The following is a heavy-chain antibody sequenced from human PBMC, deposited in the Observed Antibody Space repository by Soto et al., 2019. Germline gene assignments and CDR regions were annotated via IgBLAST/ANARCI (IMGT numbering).Heavy chain of an antibody. CDR3: TTLLGYCSGGSCYSSFGCYFDL. J-gene: IGHJ2*01. Sequence: EVQLVESGGGLVKPGGSLRLSCAASGFTFSNAWMNWVRQAPGKGLEWVGRIKSKTDGGTTDYAAPVKGRFTISSDDSINTLYLQMYSLKTEGTAVYYCTTLLGYCSGGSCYSSFGCYFDLWGRGTLVTVSS. D-gene: IGHD2-15*01. V-gene: IGHV3-15*07. CDR2: IKSKTDGGTT. CDR1: GFTFSNAW.